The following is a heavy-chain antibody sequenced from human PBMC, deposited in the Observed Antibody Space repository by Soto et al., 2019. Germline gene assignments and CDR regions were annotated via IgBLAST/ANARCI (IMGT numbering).Heavy chain of an antibody. CDR2: IKSKTDGGTT. CDR1: GFTFSNAW. V-gene: IGHV3-15*07. Sequence: GGSLRLSCAASGFTFSNAWMNWVRQAPGKGLEWVGRIKSKTDGGTTDYAAPVKGRFTISRDDSKNTLYLQMNSLKTEDTAVYYCTTVSGAIFGVVPGLYYYYGMDVWGQGTTVTVSS. D-gene: IGHD3-3*01. CDR3: TTVSGAIFGVVPGLYYYYGMDV. J-gene: IGHJ6*02.